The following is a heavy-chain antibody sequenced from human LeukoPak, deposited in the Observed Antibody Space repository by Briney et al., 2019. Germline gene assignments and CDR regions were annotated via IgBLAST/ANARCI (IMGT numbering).Heavy chain of an antibody. J-gene: IGHJ6*03. D-gene: IGHD5-18*01. CDR3: ARVPSGYTLGYGYYYYYMDV. Sequence: PGGSLRLSCAVSGFTFSNYGMTWVRQAPGKGLEWVSYISTSSSTIYYADSVKGRFTISRDNAEDSLYLQMNSLRAEDTAVYYCARVPSGYTLGYGYYYYYMDVWGKGTTVTVSS. CDR2: ISTSSSTI. CDR1: GFTFSNYG. V-gene: IGHV3-48*04.